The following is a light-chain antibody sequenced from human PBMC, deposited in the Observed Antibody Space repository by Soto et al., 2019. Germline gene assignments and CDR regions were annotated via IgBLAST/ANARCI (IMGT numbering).Light chain of an antibody. CDR2: ETT. V-gene: IGKV1-5*03. CDR3: QYYNDYCWT. J-gene: IGKJ1*01. Sequence: DIQLTQSPSTLSASVGDRVTITCRASQTISSWLAWYQQKPGKAPNPLNYETTNLESGVPSRFSGSGSGTEFTLTISSLQPDDFATYYCQYYNDYCWTFGQGTKVEIK. CDR1: QTISSW.